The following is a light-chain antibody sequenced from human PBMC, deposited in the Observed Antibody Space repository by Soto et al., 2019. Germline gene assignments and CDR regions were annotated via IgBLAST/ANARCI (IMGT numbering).Light chain of an antibody. Sequence: QSVLTQPASVSGSPEQSIIISCSGTSSDIGSYDHVAWYQQFPGKSPKLIIYAVSDRPSGVSDRFSGSKSGISASLTISGLQTEDEADYYCISYTDRQSYLFGTGTKSPS. CDR2: AVS. J-gene: IGLJ1*01. V-gene: IGLV2-14*03. CDR1: SSDIGSYDH. CDR3: ISYTDRQSYL.